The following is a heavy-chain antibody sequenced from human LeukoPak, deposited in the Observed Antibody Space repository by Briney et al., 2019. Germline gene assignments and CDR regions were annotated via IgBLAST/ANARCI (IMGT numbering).Heavy chain of an antibody. CDR1: GGTFSSYA. Sequence: SVKVSCKASGGTFSSYAISWVRQAPGQGLEWMGGIIPIFGTANYAQKLQGRVTMTTDTSTSTAYMELRSLRSDDTAVYYCARDNRQKYYYDSSGYYYDYWGQGTLVTVSS. CDR3: ARDNRQKYYYDSSGYYYDY. D-gene: IGHD3-22*01. J-gene: IGHJ4*02. V-gene: IGHV1-69*05. CDR2: IIPIFGTA.